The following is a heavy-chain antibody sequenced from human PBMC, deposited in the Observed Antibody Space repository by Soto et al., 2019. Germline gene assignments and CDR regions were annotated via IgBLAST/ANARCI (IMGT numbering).Heavy chain of an antibody. CDR3: ARSLRGYSYGPFDY. CDR1: GGSISSGGYY. D-gene: IGHD5-18*01. CDR2: IYYSGST. V-gene: IGHV4-31*03. Sequence: SETLSLTCTVSGGSISSGGYYWSWIRQHPGKGLEWIGYIYYSGSTYYNPSLKSRVTISVDTSKNQFSLKLSSVTAADTAVYYCARSLRGYSYGPFDYWGQGTLVTVSS. J-gene: IGHJ4*02.